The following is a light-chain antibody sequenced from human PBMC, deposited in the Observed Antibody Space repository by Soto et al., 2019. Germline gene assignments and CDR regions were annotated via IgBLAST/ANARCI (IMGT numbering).Light chain of an antibody. Sequence: EVVLTQSPATLSLSPGERATLSCRASQSVSTYLAWYQPNPGQPPRLLISGASNRATGTPARLSGSGSGTEFTLSISSLEPEDFAVYCCRRRSNGPPLTFPPGTKEEIK. CDR1: QSVSTY. CDR2: GAS. J-gene: IGKJ3*01. V-gene: IGKV3-11*01. CDR3: RRRSNGPPLT.